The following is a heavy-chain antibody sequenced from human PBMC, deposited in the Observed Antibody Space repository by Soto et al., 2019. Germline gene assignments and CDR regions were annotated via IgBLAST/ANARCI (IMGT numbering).Heavy chain of an antibody. J-gene: IGHJ4*02. CDR3: ARDVSSDTTGFRGYDL. CDR2: FIPIFVSA. CDR1: GGTVSSYA. V-gene: IGHV1-69*13. D-gene: IGHD3-10*01. Sequence: SVKVSCKASGGTVSSYAITWVRQAPGKGLEWMGVFIPIFVSAHYAPKFQGRITITADESTSTAYMELSGLTSEDTAIYYCARDVSSDTTGFRGYDLWGQGTQVTVS.